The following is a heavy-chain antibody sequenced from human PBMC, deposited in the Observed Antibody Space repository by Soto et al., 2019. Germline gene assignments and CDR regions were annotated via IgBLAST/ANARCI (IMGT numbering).Heavy chain of an antibody. V-gene: IGHV3-74*01. CDR3: AKGVGGPYGFDV. J-gene: IGHJ3*01. CDR1: GFTFSDYW. CDR2: IKFDGSSA. D-gene: IGHD2-15*01. Sequence: EVQLVESGGGLVQPGGSLRLSCAASGFTFSDYWIHWVRQAPGKGLVWVSRIKFDGSSANYADSVKGRFTISRDNARDTVYLQMNSLRAEDTAVYYCAKGVGGPYGFDVWGKGTLVTVSS.